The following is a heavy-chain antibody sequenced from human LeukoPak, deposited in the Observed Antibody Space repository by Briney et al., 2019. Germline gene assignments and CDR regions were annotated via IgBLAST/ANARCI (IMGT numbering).Heavy chain of an antibody. D-gene: IGHD3-22*01. CDR2: INSDGTKT. CDR3: ARETHYYDSFGYYPLDY. Sequence: GGSLRLSCAASELTLSIYWMHWVRQAPGKGLVWVSRINSDGTKTNYADSVKGRFTISRDNAKNTLYLQMNSLRAEDTAVYYCARETHYYDSFGYYPLDYWGQGTLVTVSS. CDR1: ELTLSIYW. J-gene: IGHJ4*02. V-gene: IGHV3-74*01.